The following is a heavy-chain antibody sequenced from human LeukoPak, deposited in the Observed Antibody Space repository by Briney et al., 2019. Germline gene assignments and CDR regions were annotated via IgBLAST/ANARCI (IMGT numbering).Heavy chain of an antibody. J-gene: IGHJ4*02. Sequence: GGSLRLSCAASGMTFSHRWMHWVRQAPGKGLVWVSLIKNDGRTTIYADSVKGRFTISRDNGKSTLYLQMNSLRAEDTGIYYCTTGPSGCYEWWGQGTVVTVSS. CDR1: GMTFSHRW. CDR2: IKNDGRTT. D-gene: IGHD3-3*01. CDR3: TTGPSGCYEW. V-gene: IGHV3-74*01.